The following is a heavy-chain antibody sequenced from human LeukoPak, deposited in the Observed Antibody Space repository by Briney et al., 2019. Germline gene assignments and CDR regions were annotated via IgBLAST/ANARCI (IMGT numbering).Heavy chain of an antibody. CDR2: IYHSGST. CDR3: ARARELWFGEFPGWFDP. V-gene: IGHV4-30-2*01. CDR1: GGSISSGGYS. D-gene: IGHD3-10*01. J-gene: IGHJ5*02. Sequence: PSETLSLTCAVSGGSISSGGYSWSWIRQPPGKGLEWIGYIYHSGSTYYNPSLKSRVTISVDRSKNQFSLKLSSVTAADTAVYYCARARELWFGEFPGWFDPWGQGTLVTVSS.